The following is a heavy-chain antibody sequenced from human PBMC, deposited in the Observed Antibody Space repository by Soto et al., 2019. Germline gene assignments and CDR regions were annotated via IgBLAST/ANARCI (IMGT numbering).Heavy chain of an antibody. V-gene: IGHV4-4*08. Sequence: SETLSLTCTVSGDSMNNYYWSWIRQTPGKGLEWIGYIFPTGATEYTPSLKSRITMSVDTSKSQFSLKVTTVTAADTAVYYCARQPVAPGLRYFDSWGQGTLVTVSS. CDR1: GDSMNNYY. D-gene: IGHD5-12*01. CDR3: ARQPVAPGLRYFDS. J-gene: IGHJ4*02. CDR2: IFPTGAT.